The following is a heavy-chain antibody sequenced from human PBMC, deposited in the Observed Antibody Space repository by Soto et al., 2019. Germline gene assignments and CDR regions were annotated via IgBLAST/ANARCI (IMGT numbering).Heavy chain of an antibody. CDR1: GFTFSSYG. CDR2: VSYDEITK. D-gene: IGHD5-18*01. Sequence: GGSLRLSCAASGFTFSSYGMNWVRQAPGKGLEWVAVVSYDEITKYYADSVKGRFTISKDNSKNTVYLQMNSLRPEDTAVYYCAKPLGLLRRAMAQGSDYWGQGTLVTVSS. J-gene: IGHJ4*02. CDR3: AKPLGLLRRAMAQGSDY. V-gene: IGHV3-30*18.